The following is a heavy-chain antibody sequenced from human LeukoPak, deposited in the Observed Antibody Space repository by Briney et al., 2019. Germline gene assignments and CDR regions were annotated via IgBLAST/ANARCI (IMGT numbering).Heavy chain of an antibody. D-gene: IGHD3-10*01. V-gene: IGHV4-59*01. J-gene: IGHJ4*02. Sequence: PSETLSLTCTVSGGSISNYWSWIRQPPGKGLECIGYIYYSGSTNYNPSLKSRVTISVDTSKNQFSLKLSSVTAADTAVYYCARVDYYGSGSFDYWGQGTLVTVSS. CDR1: GGSISNY. CDR3: ARVDYYGSGSFDY. CDR2: IYYSGST.